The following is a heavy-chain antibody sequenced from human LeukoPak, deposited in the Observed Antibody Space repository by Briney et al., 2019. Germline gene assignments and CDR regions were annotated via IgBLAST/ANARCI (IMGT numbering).Heavy chain of an antibody. Sequence: ASVKVSCKASGYTFTSYYIHWVRQAPGQGLEWMGIINPSGGSTRYAQKFQGRVTMTRDTSTSTVYMELSSLRSEDTAVYYCARDLSAAGTAWDAFDIWGQGTMVTVSS. V-gene: IGHV1-46*01. J-gene: IGHJ3*02. D-gene: IGHD6-13*01. CDR3: ARDLSAAGTAWDAFDI. CDR2: INPSGGST. CDR1: GYTFTSYY.